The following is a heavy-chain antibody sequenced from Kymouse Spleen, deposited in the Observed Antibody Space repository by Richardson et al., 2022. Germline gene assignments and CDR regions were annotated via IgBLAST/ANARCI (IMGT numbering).Heavy chain of an antibody. CDR1: GFTFSSYG. J-gene: IGHJ4*02. CDR3: AKWKSHYDFWSGYSYYFDY. D-gene: IGHD3-3*01. Sequence: QVQLVESGGGVVQPGRSLRLSCAASGFTFSSYGMHWVRQAPGKGLEWVAVISYDGSNKYYADSVKGRFTISRDNSKNTLYLQMNSLRAEDTAVYYCAKWKSHYDFWSGYSYYFDYWGQGTLVTVSS. CDR2: ISYDGSNK. V-gene: IGHV3-30*18.